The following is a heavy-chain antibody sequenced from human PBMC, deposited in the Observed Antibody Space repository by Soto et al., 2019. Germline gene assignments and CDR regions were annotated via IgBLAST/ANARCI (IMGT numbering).Heavy chain of an antibody. CDR1: GFTFSSYA. CDR3: AKGERLFNLDTGYSSSWLH. Sequence: EVQLLESGGGLVQPGGSLRLSCAASGFTFSSYAMSWVRQAPGKGLEWVSAISGSGGSTYYADSVKGRFTISRDNSKNTLYLQMNSLRAEDTAVYYCAKGERLFNLDTGYSSSWLHWGQGTLVTVSS. V-gene: IGHV3-23*01. CDR2: ISGSGGST. J-gene: IGHJ4*02. D-gene: IGHD6-13*01.